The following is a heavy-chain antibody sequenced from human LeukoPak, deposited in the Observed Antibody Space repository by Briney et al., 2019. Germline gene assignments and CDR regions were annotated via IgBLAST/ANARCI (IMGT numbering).Heavy chain of an antibody. V-gene: IGHV1-8*03. CDR1: GYTFTSYD. Sequence: ASVKVSCKASGYTFTSYDINWVRQATGQGLEWMGWMNPNSGNTGYAQKFQGRVTITRNTSISTAYMELSSLRSEDTAVSYCARVSGWPHDAFDIWGQGTMVTVSS. CDR3: ARVSGWPHDAFDI. J-gene: IGHJ3*02. D-gene: IGHD2-15*01. CDR2: MNPNSGNT.